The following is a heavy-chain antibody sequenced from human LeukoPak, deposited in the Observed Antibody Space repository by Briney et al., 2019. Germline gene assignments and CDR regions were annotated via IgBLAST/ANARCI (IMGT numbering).Heavy chain of an antibody. Sequence: TGGSLRLSCAASGFTFSSYAMNWVRQAPGKGLEWVSTISGSGSSTYYADSVKGRFTISRDNSKNTLYLQMNSLRAEDTAVYYCAKDGVILGFSFDYWGQGTLVTVSS. CDR3: AKDGVILGFSFDY. D-gene: IGHD3-16*02. CDR1: GFTFSSYA. CDR2: ISGSGSST. J-gene: IGHJ4*02. V-gene: IGHV3-23*01.